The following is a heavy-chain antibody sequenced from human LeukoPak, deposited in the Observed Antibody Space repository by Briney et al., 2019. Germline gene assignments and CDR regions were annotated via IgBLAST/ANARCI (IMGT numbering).Heavy chain of an antibody. J-gene: IGHJ4*02. CDR2: ISSSSSYI. CDR3: ARATCYYDLWSDFDY. Sequence: GGSLRLSCAASGFTFSSYGMHWVRQAPGKGLEWVSSISSSSSYIYYADSVKGRFTISRDNAKNSLYLQMNSLRAEDTAVYYCARATCYYDLWSDFDYWGQGTLVTVSS. CDR1: GFTFSSYG. V-gene: IGHV3-21*01. D-gene: IGHD3-3*01.